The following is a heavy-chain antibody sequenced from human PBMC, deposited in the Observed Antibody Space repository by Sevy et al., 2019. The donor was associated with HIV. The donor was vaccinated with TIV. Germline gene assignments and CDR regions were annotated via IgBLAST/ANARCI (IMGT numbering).Heavy chain of an antibody. J-gene: IGHJ3*02. Sequence: ASVKVSCKASGGIFSSYAISWVRQAPGQGLEWMGGIIRIFGTVNYAQKFQGRVTITADKSTSTAYMELSSLRSQDTAVYYCASDYHYDNSGYLRPDDIWGQGTMVTVSS. CDR1: GGIFSSYA. V-gene: IGHV1-69*06. D-gene: IGHD3-22*01. CDR3: ASDYHYDNSGYLRPDDI. CDR2: IIRIFGTV.